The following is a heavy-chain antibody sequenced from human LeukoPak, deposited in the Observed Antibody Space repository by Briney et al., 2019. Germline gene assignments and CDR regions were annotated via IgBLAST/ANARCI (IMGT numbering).Heavy chain of an antibody. J-gene: IGHJ3*02. CDR1: GGSISSYY. CDR3: ARAYDSSGYYYVGAFDI. V-gene: IGHV4-4*07. D-gene: IGHD3-22*01. CDR2: IYTSGST. Sequence: SETLSLTCTVSGGSISSYYWSWIRQPAGKGLEWIGRIYTSGSTNYNPSLKSRVTMSVDTSKNQFSLKLSSGTAADTAVYYCARAYDSSGYYYVGAFDIWGQGTMVTVS.